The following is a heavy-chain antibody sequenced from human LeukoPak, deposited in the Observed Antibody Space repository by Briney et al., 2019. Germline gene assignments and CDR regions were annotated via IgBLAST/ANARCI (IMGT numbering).Heavy chain of an antibody. Sequence: GASVKVSCKASGYTFTGYYMHWVRQAPGQGLEWMGGIIPIFGTANYAQKFQGRVTITADKSTSTAYMELSSLRSEDTAVYYCARDQGGLLGYSGYDSGGHWGQGTLVTVSS. J-gene: IGHJ4*02. CDR2: IIPIFGTA. CDR1: GYTFTGYY. D-gene: IGHD5-12*01. V-gene: IGHV1-69*06. CDR3: ARDQGGLLGYSGYDSGGH.